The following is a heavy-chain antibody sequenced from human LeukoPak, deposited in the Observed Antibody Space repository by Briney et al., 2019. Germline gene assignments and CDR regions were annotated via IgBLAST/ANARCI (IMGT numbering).Heavy chain of an antibody. CDR1: GVTFSSYT. CDR3: AELGITMIGGV. V-gene: IGHV3-30*04. D-gene: IGHD3-10*02. Sequence: GGSLRLSRAASGVTFSSYTMHWVRQAPGKGLEWVAIISYDGINKYYADSVKGRFTISRDNAKNSLYLQMNSLRAEDTAVYYCAELGITMIGGVWGKGTTVTISS. CDR2: ISYDGINK. J-gene: IGHJ6*04.